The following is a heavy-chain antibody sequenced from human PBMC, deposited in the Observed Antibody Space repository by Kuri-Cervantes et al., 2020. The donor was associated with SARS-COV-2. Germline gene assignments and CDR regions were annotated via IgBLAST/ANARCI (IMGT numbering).Heavy chain of an antibody. CDR1: GFTFSSYA. Sequence: GGSLRLSCAASGFTFSSYAMSWVRQAPGKGLEWVANIKQDGSEKYYADSVKGRFTISRDNSKNTLYLQMNSLRAEDTAVYYCAKPVLGSPVDAFDIWGQGTMVTVSS. D-gene: IGHD7-27*01. CDR2: IKQDGSEK. V-gene: IGHV3-7*01. J-gene: IGHJ3*02. CDR3: AKPVLGSPVDAFDI.